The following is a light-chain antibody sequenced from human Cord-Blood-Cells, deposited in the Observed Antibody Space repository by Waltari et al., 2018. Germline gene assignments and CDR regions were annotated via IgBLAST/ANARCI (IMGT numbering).Light chain of an antibody. CDR1: SLCKHY. CDR2: GKN. Sequence: SSELTQHPAVSVALRQPVRITCHGDSLCKHYASWYQQKPGQAPVLVIYGKNNRPSGIPDRFSGSSSGNTASLTITGAQAEDEADYYCNSRDSSGNHLVFGGGTKLTVL. J-gene: IGLJ3*02. V-gene: IGLV3-19*01. CDR3: NSRDSSGNHLV.